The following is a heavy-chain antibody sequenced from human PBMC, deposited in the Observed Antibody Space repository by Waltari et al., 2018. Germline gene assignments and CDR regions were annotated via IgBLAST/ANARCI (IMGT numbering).Heavy chain of an antibody. Sequence: EVQLVASGGGLVQPGGSLRLSCAASGSTFSCYWMTWVRQAPGKGLEWVANINFDGSEQYYLDSVRGRFTISRDNARNSLYLQMDSLIADDAGVYYCARGSSYYVRFWEDWGQGTLVTVSS. CDR3: ARGSSYYVRFWED. CDR1: GSTFSCYW. CDR2: INFDGSEQ. D-gene: IGHD3-10*01. J-gene: IGHJ4*02. V-gene: IGHV3-7*03.